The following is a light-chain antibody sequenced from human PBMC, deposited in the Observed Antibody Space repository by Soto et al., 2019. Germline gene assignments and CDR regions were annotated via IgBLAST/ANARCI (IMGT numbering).Light chain of an antibody. CDR2: DVT. CDR1: ISDVAGYNY. J-gene: IGLJ2*01. Sequence: QSALTQPRSVSGSPGQSVSISCTGTISDVAGYNYVSWYQLHPGKAPKLLISDVTKRPSWVPDRFSGSKSGNTASLTISELQAEDEADYYCSSYAGNNNLVFGGGTKVTVL. V-gene: IGLV2-11*01. CDR3: SSYAGNNNLV.